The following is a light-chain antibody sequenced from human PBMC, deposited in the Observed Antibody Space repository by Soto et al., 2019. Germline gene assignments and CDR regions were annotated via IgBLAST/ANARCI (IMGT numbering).Light chain of an antibody. V-gene: IGKV1-5*01. CDR1: QSISRW. Sequence: DIQMTQSPSTLSASVGDRVTITCRARQSISRWLALYQQKPGKAPKLLIYDASSLKSGVPSRFSCSGSGTEFSRTISSLQPDDFAAYYCQHYKCSWTFGQGTKVEIK. CDR3: QHYKCSWT. CDR2: DAS. J-gene: IGKJ1*01.